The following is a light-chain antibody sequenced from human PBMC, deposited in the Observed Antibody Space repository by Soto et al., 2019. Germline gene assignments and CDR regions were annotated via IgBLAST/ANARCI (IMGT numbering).Light chain of an antibody. J-gene: IGLJ1*01. V-gene: IGLV2-14*03. Sequence: SVLTQPASVSGSPGQSITISCTRTSSDVGGYNYVSWYQQHPGKAPKFMIYDVSSRPSGVSNRFSGSKSGNTASLTISGLQAEDEADYYCCSYTTSNTRQIVFGTGTKVTVL. CDR2: DVS. CDR3: CSYTTSNTRQIV. CDR1: SSDVGGYNY.